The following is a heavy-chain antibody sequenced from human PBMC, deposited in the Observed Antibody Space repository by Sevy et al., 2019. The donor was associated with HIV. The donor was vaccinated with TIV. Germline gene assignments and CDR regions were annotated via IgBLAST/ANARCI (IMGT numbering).Heavy chain of an antibody. Sequence: ASVKVSCKASGGTFSSYAISWVRQAPGQGLEWMGGIIPIFGTANYEQKFQGRVTFTADESTSTAYMELRSLGSEDTAVYYCARDRGYYGSGGYFDYWGQGTLVTVSS. J-gene: IGHJ4*02. CDR2: IIPIFGTA. CDR3: ARDRGYYGSGGYFDY. V-gene: IGHV1-69*13. D-gene: IGHD3-10*01. CDR1: GGTFSSYA.